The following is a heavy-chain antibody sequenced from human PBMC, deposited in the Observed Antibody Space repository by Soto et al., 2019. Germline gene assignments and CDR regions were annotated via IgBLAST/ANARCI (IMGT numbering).Heavy chain of an antibody. CDR2: INPSDGNR. CDR1: GYTFTDYY. V-gene: IGHV1-2*02. Sequence: SCKASGYTFTDYYMHWVRQAPGQGLEWMGWINPSDGNRNFAQKFEDRVTMTTATSTNTVFLELRSLKSDDTAIYYCARDRLRGYDSSGFYSWGQGTMVTVSS. D-gene: IGHD3-22*01. J-gene: IGHJ4*02. CDR3: ARDRLRGYDSSGFYS.